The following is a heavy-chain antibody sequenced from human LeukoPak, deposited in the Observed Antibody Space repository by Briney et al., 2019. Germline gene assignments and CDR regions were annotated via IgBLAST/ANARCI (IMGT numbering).Heavy chain of an antibody. CDR3: ARDRGDYSGDPGYFDY. CDR1: GDSFSSDTGGYY. J-gene: IGHJ4*02. CDR2: IHSSGST. D-gene: IGHD4-23*01. Sequence: SETLSLTCTVSGDSFSSDTGGYYWTWLRQRPGKGLEWIGNIHSSGSTSYNPSLRSRLSISRDRSKNQFSLKLTSVTAADTAFYYCARDRGDYSGDPGYFDYWGQGPLVTVSS. V-gene: IGHV4-31*03.